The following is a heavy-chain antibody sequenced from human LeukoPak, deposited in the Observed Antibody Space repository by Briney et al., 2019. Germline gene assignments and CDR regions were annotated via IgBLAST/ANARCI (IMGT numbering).Heavy chain of an antibody. CDR3: ARLSGRPVAGTNYYFPY. D-gene: IGHD6-19*01. J-gene: IGHJ4*02. Sequence: PGGSLRLSCAASGFTFSNYAMSWVRQAPGKGLEWVSAIGGSAGSTYYADSVKGRFSISRDNSKSTVYLQMNSLRAEDTAVYFCARLSGRPVAGTNYYFPYWGQGTLVAVSS. V-gene: IGHV3-23*01. CDR2: IGGSAGST. CDR1: GFTFSNYA.